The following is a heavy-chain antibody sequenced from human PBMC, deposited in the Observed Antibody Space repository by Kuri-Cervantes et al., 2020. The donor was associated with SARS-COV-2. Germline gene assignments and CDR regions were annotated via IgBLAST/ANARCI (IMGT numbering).Heavy chain of an antibody. V-gene: IGHV3-23*01. CDR1: GFTFSDYY. D-gene: IGHD1-14*01. J-gene: IGHJ6*03. Sequence: GGSLRLSCAASGFTFSDYYMSWIRQAPGKGLEWVSAISGSGGSTYYADSVKGRFTISRDNSKNTLYLQMNSLRAEDTAVYYCARSGVSAATGYYYYYMDVWGKGTTVTVSS. CDR2: ISGSGGST. CDR3: ARSGVSAATGYYYYYMDV.